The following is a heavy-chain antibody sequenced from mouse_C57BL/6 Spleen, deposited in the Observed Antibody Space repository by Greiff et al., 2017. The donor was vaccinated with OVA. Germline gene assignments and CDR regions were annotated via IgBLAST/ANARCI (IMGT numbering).Heavy chain of an antibody. J-gene: IGHJ3*01. D-gene: IGHD1-1*01. CDR3: ARPSYYGSSYVEFAY. V-gene: IGHV4-1*01. CDR1: GIDFSRYW. CDR2: INPDSSTI. Sequence: PAAGIDFSRYWMSWVRRAPGKGLEWIGEINPDSSTINYAPSLKDKFIISRDNAKNTLYLQMSKVRSEDTALYYCARPSYYGSSYVEFAYWGQGTLVTVSA.